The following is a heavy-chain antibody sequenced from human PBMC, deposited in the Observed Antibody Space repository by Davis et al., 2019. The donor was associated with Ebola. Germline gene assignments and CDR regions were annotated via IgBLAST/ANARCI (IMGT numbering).Heavy chain of an antibody. V-gene: IGHV3-30*03. J-gene: IGHJ4*02. CDR2: ISYDGSNK. CDR1: GFTFTDHS. Sequence: GESLKISCAASGFTFTDHSMHWVRQAPGKGLEWVALISYDGSNKYYADSVKGRFTISRDNSKNTLYLQMNSLRAEDTAVYYCARRADYWGQGTLVTVSS. CDR3: ARRADY.